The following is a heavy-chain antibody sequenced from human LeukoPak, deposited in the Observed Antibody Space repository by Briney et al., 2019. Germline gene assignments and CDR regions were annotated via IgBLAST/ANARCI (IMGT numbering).Heavy chain of an antibody. CDR1: GGTFSSYA. D-gene: IGHD6-6*01. CDR3: ARDLRQLVLSNWFDP. CDR2: IIPIFGTA. J-gene: IGHJ5*02. Sequence: TVKVSCKASGGTFSSYAISWVRQAPGQGLEWMGGIIPIFGTANYAQKFQGRVTITADESTSTAYMELSSLRSEDTAVYYCARDLRQLVLSNWFDPWGQGTLVTVSS. V-gene: IGHV1-69*13.